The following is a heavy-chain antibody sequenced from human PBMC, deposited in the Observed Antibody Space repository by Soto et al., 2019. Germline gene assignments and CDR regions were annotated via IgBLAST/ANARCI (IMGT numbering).Heavy chain of an antibody. D-gene: IGHD3-10*01. CDR2: IHYSGGT. CDR3: ARDRYGSTLDY. CDR1: GGSISNYY. V-gene: IGHV4-59*01. J-gene: IGHJ4*02. Sequence: SETLSLTCIISGGSISNYYWSWIRQSPGNRLEWIGYIHYSGGTNSNPSLKSRVAMSVDTSKNQFSLKLSSVTAADTAVYYCARDRYGSTLDYWGQGKQVTVSS.